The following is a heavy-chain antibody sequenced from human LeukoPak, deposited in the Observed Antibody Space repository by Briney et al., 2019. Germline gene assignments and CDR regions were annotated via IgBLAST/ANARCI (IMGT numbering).Heavy chain of an antibody. CDR2: IYTSGST. CDR1: GGSISSYY. Sequence: PSETLSLTCTVSGGSISSYYWSWIRQPAGKGLEWIGRIYTSGSTNYNPSLKSRVTMSVDTSKNQFSLKLRSVTAADTAVYYCARPRGTYGNSDAFDIWGQGTMVTVSS. CDR3: ARPRGTYGNSDAFDI. D-gene: IGHD1-26*01. J-gene: IGHJ3*02. V-gene: IGHV4-4*07.